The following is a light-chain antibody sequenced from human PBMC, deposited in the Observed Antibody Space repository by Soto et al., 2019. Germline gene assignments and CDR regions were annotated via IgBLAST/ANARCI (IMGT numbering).Light chain of an antibody. J-gene: IGKJ1*01. CDR2: DTS. Sequence: ILLTQSPATLSVSPGERVTLSCRASQSLNSNLAWYQQRPGQAPRLLIYDTSTRATGIPARFSGSGSGTEFTLTISGLQSEDFAVYYCQQYNNWWTFGQGTKVEIK. V-gene: IGKV3-15*01. CDR3: QQYNNWWT. CDR1: QSLNSN.